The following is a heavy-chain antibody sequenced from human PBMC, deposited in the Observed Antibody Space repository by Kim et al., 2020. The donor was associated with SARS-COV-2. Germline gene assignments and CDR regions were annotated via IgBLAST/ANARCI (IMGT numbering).Heavy chain of an antibody. Sequence: GESLKISCKGSGYSFTSYWISWVRQMPGKGLEWMGRIDPSDSYTNYSPSFQGHVTISADKSISTAYLQWSSLKASDTAMYYCARPSHGYYGSGSYPYYYYGMDVWGQGTTVTVSS. J-gene: IGHJ6*02. D-gene: IGHD3-10*01. CDR1: GYSFTSYW. CDR2: IDPSDSYT. V-gene: IGHV5-10-1*01. CDR3: ARPSHGYYGSGSYPYYYYGMDV.